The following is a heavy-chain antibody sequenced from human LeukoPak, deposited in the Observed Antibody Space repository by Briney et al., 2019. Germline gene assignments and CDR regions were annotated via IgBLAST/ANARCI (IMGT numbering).Heavy chain of an antibody. CDR2: IYYSGST. D-gene: IGHD1-26*01. CDR3: ARVASVGATRALDY. V-gene: IGHV4-59*01. CDR1: GGSITSDY. Sequence: SETLSLTCTVSGGSITSDYWSWIRQPPGKGLESIGYIYYSGSTNYNPSLKSRVAISVDTSKNQFSLKLSSVTAADTAVHYCARVASVGATRALDYWGQGTLVTVSS. J-gene: IGHJ4*02.